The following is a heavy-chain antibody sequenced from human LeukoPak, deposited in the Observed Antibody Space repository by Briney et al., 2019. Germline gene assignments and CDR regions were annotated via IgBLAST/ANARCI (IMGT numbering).Heavy chain of an antibody. D-gene: IGHD6-19*01. CDR1: GFTFSSYA. CDR2: ISGSGGST. J-gene: IGHJ4*02. CDR3: AKDSFQWLLTLDY. V-gene: IGHV3-23*01. Sequence: GGSLRLSCAASGFTFSSYAMSWVRQAPGKGLEWVSAISGSGGSTYYADSVKGRFTISRDNYKNTLYLQMNSLRAEDTAVYYCAKDSFQWLLTLDYWGQGTLVTVSS.